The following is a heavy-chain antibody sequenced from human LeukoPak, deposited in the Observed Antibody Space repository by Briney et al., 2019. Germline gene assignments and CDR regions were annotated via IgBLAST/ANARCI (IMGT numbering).Heavy chain of an antibody. J-gene: IGHJ4*02. CDR2: ISSSSSTI. D-gene: IGHD6-13*01. CDR3: ARVKLRIAAAREPFDY. Sequence: GGSLRLSCAASGFTFSSYSMNWVRQAPGKGLEWVSYISSSSSTIYYADSVKGRFTISRDNAKNSLYLQMNSLRAEDTAVYYCARVKLRIAAAREPFDYWGQGTLVTVSS. V-gene: IGHV3-48*04. CDR1: GFTFSSYS.